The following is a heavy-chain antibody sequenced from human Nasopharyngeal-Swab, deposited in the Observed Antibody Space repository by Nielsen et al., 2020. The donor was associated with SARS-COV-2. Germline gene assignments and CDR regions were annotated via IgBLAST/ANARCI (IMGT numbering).Heavy chain of an antibody. CDR2: IYHSGST. CDR3: ARTLTPELLWFGEFADAFDI. D-gene: IGHD3-10*01. V-gene: IGHV4-4*02. J-gene: IGHJ3*02. CDR1: GGSISSSNW. Sequence: SETLSLTCAVSGGSISSSNWWSWVRQPPGKGLEWIGEIYHSGSTNYNPSLKSRVTISVDKSKNQFSLKLSSVTAADTAVYYCARTLTPELLWFGEFADAFDIWGQGTMVTVSS.